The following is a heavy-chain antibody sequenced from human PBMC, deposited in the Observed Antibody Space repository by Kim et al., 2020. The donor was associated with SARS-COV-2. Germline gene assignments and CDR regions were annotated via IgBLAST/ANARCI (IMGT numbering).Heavy chain of an antibody. J-gene: IGHJ4*02. CDR3: ARDRNQYQLLYYFDY. Sequence: GGSLRLSCAASGFTFSSYAMHWVRQAPGKGLEWVAVISYDGSNKYYADSVKGRFTISRDNSKNTLYLQMNSLRAEDTAVYYCARDRNQYQLLYYFDYWGQGTLVTVSS. V-gene: IGHV3-30*04. CDR1: GFTFSSYA. D-gene: IGHD2-2*01. CDR2: ISYDGSNK.